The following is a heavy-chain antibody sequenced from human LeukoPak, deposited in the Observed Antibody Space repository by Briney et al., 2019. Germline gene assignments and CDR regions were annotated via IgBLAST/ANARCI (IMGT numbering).Heavy chain of an antibody. Sequence: GASVKVSCKASGYTFSGYYLHWVRQAPGQGLEWMGWINPHSGCITYAQRFQGRVTMSGDRSISTAYMELNRLTSDDTAVYYCARDRAELNYYGSGSYSAFDAFDKWGQGTMVTVSS. CDR2: INPHSGCI. J-gene: IGHJ3*02. V-gene: IGHV1-2*02. CDR3: ARDRAELNYYGSGSYSAFDAFDK. CDR1: GYTFSGYY. D-gene: IGHD3-10*01.